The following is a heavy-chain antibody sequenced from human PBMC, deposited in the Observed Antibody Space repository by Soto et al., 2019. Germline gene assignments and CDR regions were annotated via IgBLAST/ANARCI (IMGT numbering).Heavy chain of an antibody. D-gene: IGHD2-8*01. CDR3: AKDGGYCTNGVCYKTYGMDV. V-gene: IGHV3-30*18. CDR2: ISYDGSNK. Sequence: PGGSLRLSCAASGFTFSSYVMHWVRQAPGKGLEWVAVISYDGSNKYYADSVKGRFTISRDNSKNTLYLQMNSLRAEDTAVYYCAKDGGYCTNGVCYKTYGMDVWGQGTTVTVSS. J-gene: IGHJ6*02. CDR1: GFTFSSYV.